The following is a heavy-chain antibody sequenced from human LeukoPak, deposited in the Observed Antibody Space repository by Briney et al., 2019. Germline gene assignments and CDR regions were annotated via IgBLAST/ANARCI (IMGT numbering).Heavy chain of an antibody. Sequence: SETLSLTCAVYGGSFSGYYWSWIRQPPGKGLERIGEINHSGSTNFNPSLKSRVTISVDTSKNQFSLKLSSVTAADTAVYYCARGLEFAYCGGHCYSHYFDYWSQGTLVTVSS. V-gene: IGHV4-34*01. CDR1: GGSFSGYY. D-gene: IGHD2-21*02. CDR3: ARGLEFAYCGGHCYSHYFDY. CDR2: INHSGST. J-gene: IGHJ4*02.